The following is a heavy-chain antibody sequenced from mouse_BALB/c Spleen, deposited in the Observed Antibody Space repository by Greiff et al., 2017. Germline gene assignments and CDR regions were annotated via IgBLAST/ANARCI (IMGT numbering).Heavy chain of an antibody. CDR1: GFTFSSYA. CDR3: ARRGGLRQYFDV. Sequence: EVHLVESGGGLVKPGGSLKLSCAASGFTFSSYAMSWVRQTPEKRLEWVASISSGGSTYYPDSVKGRFTISRDNARNILYLQMSSLRSEDTAMYYCARRGGLRQYFDVWGAGTTVTVSS. CDR2: ISSGGST. J-gene: IGHJ1*01. V-gene: IGHV5-6-5*01. D-gene: IGHD2-2*01.